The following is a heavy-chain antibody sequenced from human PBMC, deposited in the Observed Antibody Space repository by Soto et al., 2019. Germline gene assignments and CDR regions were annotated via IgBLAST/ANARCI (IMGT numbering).Heavy chain of an antibody. CDR2: IYYSGST. Sequence: SETLSLPCTLSGVSICSYYWSWIRQPPGKGLEWIGYIYYSGSTNYNPSLKSRVTISVDTSKNQFSLKLSSVTAADTAVYYCARRYGTSFDYWGQGTLVTVS. V-gene: IGHV4-59*01. D-gene: IGHD4-17*01. J-gene: IGHJ4*02. CDR1: GVSICSYY. CDR3: ARRYGTSFDY.